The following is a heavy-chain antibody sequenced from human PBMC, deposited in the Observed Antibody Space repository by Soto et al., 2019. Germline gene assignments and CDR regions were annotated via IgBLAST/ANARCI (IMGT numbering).Heavy chain of an antibody. V-gene: IGHV3-7*01. Sequence: GGSLRLSCAASGFTFSSYWMSWVRQAPGKGLEWVANIKQDGSEKYYVDSVKGRFTISRDNAKNSLYLQMNSLRAEDTAVYYCARDKEYSGRSLYYYYGMEVWGQGTTVTVS. J-gene: IGHJ6*02. CDR1: GFTFSSYW. D-gene: IGHD1-26*01. CDR3: ARDKEYSGRSLYYYYGMEV. CDR2: IKQDGSEK.